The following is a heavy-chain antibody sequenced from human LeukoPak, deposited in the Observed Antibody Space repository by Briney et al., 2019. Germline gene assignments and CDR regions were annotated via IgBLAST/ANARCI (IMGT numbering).Heavy chain of an antibody. Sequence: ASVKVSCKASGYTFTSYYMHWVRQAPGQGLEWMGIINPSGGSTSYAQKFQGRVTMTRDTSISTAYMELSRLRSDDTAVYYCAGGYSGSYFAAPDYWGQGTLVTVSS. J-gene: IGHJ4*02. CDR2: INPSGGST. D-gene: IGHD1-26*01. V-gene: IGHV1-46*01. CDR3: AGGYSGSYFAAPDY. CDR1: GYTFTSYY.